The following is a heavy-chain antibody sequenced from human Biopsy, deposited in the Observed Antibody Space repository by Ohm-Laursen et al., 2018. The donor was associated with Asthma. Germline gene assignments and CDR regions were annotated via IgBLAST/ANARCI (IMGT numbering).Heavy chain of an antibody. CDR3: AKRRGYSGHDNDY. CDR2: ISFDGSNK. CDR1: GFTFSSFG. D-gene: IGHD5-12*01. Sequence: RSLRLSCAAAGFTFSSFGMHWVRQTPGKGLEWVAVISFDGSNKYYADSVKGRFTISRDNSKNTVYLQMNSLRTEDTAVYYCAKRRGYSGHDNDYWGQGTLVIVSS. V-gene: IGHV3-30*18. J-gene: IGHJ4*02.